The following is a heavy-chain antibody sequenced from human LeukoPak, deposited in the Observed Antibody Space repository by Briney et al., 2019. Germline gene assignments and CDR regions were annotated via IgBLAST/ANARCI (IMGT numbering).Heavy chain of an antibody. J-gene: IGHJ4*02. Sequence: ASVKVSCKVSGYTLTELSMHWVRQAPGKGLEWMGGFDPEDGETIYAQKFQGRVTITADKSTSTAYMELSSLRSEDTAVYYCARSPRYSGSYFTFDYWGQGTLVTVSS. CDR3: ARSPRYSGSYFTFDY. D-gene: IGHD1-26*01. CDR2: FDPEDGET. CDR1: GYTLTELS. V-gene: IGHV1-24*01.